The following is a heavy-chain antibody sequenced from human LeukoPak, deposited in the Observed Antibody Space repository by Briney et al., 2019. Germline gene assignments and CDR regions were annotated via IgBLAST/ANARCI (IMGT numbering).Heavy chain of an antibody. Sequence: GGSLRLSCAASGFTFSSYEMNWVRQAPGKGLEWVSYISSSGSAIYYADSVKGRFTISRDNAKNSLSLQMNSLRAEDTAVYYCARPLMYYYGSETYFWFDPWGQGTLVTVSS. CDR1: GFTFSSYE. V-gene: IGHV3-48*03. CDR2: ISSSGSAI. J-gene: IGHJ5*02. D-gene: IGHD3-10*01. CDR3: ARPLMYYYGSETYFWFDP.